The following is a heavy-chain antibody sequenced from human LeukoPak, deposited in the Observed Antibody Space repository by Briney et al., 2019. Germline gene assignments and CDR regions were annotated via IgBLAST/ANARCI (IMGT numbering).Heavy chain of an antibody. Sequence: GGSLRLSCAASGFTFSRYGMHWVRQAPGKGLEWVSSISSSSSYIYYADSVKGRFTISRDNAKNSLYLQMNSLRAEDTAVYYCARVGSSSWYSYAFDIWGQGTMVTVSS. CDR2: ISSSSSYI. V-gene: IGHV3-21*01. D-gene: IGHD6-13*01. J-gene: IGHJ3*02. CDR3: ARVGSSSWYSYAFDI. CDR1: GFTFSRYG.